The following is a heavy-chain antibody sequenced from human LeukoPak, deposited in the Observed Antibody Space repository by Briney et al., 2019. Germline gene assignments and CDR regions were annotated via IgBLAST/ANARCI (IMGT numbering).Heavy chain of an antibody. V-gene: IGHV1-8*01. Sequence: GASVKVSCKASGYTFTSYDINWVRQATGQGLEWMGWMNPNSGNTGYAQKFQGRVTMTRNTSISTAYMELSSLRSEDTAVYCCAREVGGYSYGTRNPFDYWGQGTLVTVSS. CDR3: AREVGGYSYGTRNPFDY. D-gene: IGHD5-18*01. CDR2: MNPNSGNT. CDR1: GYTFTSYD. J-gene: IGHJ4*02.